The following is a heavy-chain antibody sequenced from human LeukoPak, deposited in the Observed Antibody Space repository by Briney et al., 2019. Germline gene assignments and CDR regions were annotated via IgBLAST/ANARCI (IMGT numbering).Heavy chain of an antibody. J-gene: IGHJ5*02. CDR2: ISPSGGST. Sequence: ASVKVSCKASGYIFTSNYMHWVRQAPGQGLEWMGIISPSGGSTSYAQKFQGRVTMTRDTSTSTVYMELSSLRSEDTAVYYCARGSEVFSWFDPWGQGTLVTVSS. V-gene: IGHV1-46*01. CDR1: GYIFTSNY. CDR3: ARGSEVFSWFDP.